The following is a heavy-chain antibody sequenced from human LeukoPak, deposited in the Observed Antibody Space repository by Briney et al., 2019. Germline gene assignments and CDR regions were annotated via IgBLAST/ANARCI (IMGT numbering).Heavy chain of an antibody. CDR2: INPSGGST. D-gene: IGHD3-22*01. Sequence: ASVKVSCKASGYTFISYYMHWVRQAPGQGLEWMGIINPSGGSTGYAQKFQGRVTMTRDTSTSIVYMELSSLRSEDTAVYYCARDDSSGYYGYWGQGTLVTVSS. V-gene: IGHV1-46*01. CDR3: ARDDSSGYYGY. J-gene: IGHJ4*02. CDR1: GYTFISYY.